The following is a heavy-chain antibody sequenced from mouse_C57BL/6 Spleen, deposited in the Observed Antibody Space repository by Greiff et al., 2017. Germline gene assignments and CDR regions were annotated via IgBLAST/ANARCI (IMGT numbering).Heavy chain of an antibody. D-gene: IGHD2-1*01. CDR2: IHPNSGST. V-gene: IGHV1-64*01. CDR1: GYTFTSYW. J-gene: IGHJ4*01. CDR3: SRSGGNSNAMDY. Sequence: QVQLKQSGAELVKPGASVKLSCKASGYTFTSYWMHWVKQRPGQGLEWIGMIHPNSGSTNYNEKFKSKATLTVDKSSSTAYMQRSSLTSEDSAVYSCSRSGGNSNAMDYWGQGTSVTVSS.